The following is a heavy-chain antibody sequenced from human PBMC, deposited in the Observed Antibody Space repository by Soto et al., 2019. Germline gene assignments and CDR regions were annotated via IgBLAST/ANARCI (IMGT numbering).Heavy chain of an antibody. CDR3: ARGGSSSDY. V-gene: IGHV1-69*12. Sequence: QVQLVQSGAEVKKPGSSVKVSCKAFGGTFSTYAVSWVRQAPGQGLEWVGGIIPSTGSTNHAQKFRGRVTITADESTRTVYMELTSLRSDATAVYYCARGGSSSDYWGQGTLVTVSS. CDR1: GGTFSTYA. CDR2: IIPSTGST. J-gene: IGHJ4*02. D-gene: IGHD6-13*01.